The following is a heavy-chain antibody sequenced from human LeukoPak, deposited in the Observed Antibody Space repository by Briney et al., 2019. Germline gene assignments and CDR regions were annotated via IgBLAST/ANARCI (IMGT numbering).Heavy chain of an antibody. J-gene: IGHJ4*02. D-gene: IGHD2-2*01. CDR2: ISYDGSNK. Sequence: GGSLRLSCAASGFTFSSYAMHWVRQAPGKGLEGVAVISYDGSNKYYADSVKGRFTISRDNSKNTLYLQMNSLRAEDTAVYYCARDKEEYQLLWRHYFDYWGQGTLVTVSS. CDR3: ARDKEEYQLLWRHYFDY. CDR1: GFTFSSYA. V-gene: IGHV3-30-3*01.